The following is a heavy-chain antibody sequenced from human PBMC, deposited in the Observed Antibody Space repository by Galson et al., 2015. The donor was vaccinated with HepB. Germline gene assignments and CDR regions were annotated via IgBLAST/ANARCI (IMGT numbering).Heavy chain of an antibody. V-gene: IGHV3-33*01. CDR2: IWSDGSNQ. CDR1: GFTFNTYG. J-gene: IGHJ4*02. D-gene: IGHD6-13*01. CDR3: AREAHIAAPACLDS. Sequence: SLRLSCAAPGFTFNTYGMHWVRQAPGKGLEWVALIWSDGSNQYYADSVQGRFTISRDNSRNTLYLQMNSLRAEDTALYYCAREAHIAAPACLDSWGQGTLVTVSS.